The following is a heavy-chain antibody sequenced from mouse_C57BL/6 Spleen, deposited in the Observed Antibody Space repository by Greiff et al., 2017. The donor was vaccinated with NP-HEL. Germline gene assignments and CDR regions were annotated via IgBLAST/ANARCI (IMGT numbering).Heavy chain of an antibody. CDR2: INHNNGGT. J-gene: IGHJ4*01. V-gene: IGHV1-18*01. Sequence: DVQLQESGPELVKPGASVKIPCKASGYTFTDYNMDWVKQSHGKSLEWIGDINHNNGGTIYNQKFKGKATLTVDKSSSTAYMELRSLTSEDTAVYYCARMGKLLGDAMDDWGQGTSVTVSS. D-gene: IGHD1-1*01. CDR1: GYTFTDYN. CDR3: ARMGKLLGDAMDD.